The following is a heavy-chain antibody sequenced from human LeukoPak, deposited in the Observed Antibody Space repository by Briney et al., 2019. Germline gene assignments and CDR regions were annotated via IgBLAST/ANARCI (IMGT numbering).Heavy chain of an antibody. CDR2: IYYSGST. CDR1: GGSISSYY. Sequence: SQTLSLTCTVSGGSISSYYWSWIRQPPGKGLEWIGYIYYSGSTNYNPTLKSRVTISVDTSKNQFSLKLSSVTAADTAVYYCARVRHDDWTYYYDSSGYPDPYFGYWGQGTLVTVSS. J-gene: IGHJ4*02. D-gene: IGHD3-22*01. CDR3: ARVRHDDWTYYYDSSGYPDPYFGY. V-gene: IGHV4-59*01.